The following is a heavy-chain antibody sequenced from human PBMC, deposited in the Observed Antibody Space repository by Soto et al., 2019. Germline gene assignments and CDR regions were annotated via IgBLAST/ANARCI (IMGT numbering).Heavy chain of an antibody. Sequence: EVQLVESGGGLVQPGGSLRLSCAASEFTFNNYWMHWVRQVPGKGLEWDSRINTDRSTTNYGDSVMGRFTISRDNADNTVYLQMNSLRAEDTAVYYGARGIYLKSALDVWGQGATVTVSS. CDR3: ARGIYLKSALDV. CDR2: INTDRSTT. V-gene: IGHV3-74*01. D-gene: IGHD3-16*02. J-gene: IGHJ6*02. CDR1: EFTFNNYW.